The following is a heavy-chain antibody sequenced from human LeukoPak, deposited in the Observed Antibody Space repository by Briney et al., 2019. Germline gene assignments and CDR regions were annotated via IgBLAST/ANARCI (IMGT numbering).Heavy chain of an antibody. V-gene: IGHV3-53*01. J-gene: IGHJ5*02. Sequence: SGGSLRLSCAASGFTVRSNYMSWLRQAPGKGLEWVSVIYSGGSTYYADSVKGRFTISRDNSKNTLYLQMNSLRAEDTAVYYCARDRYCSGGSCLNWFDPWGQGTLVTVSS. CDR2: IYSGGST. CDR1: GFTVRSNY. D-gene: IGHD2-15*01. CDR3: ARDRYCSGGSCLNWFDP.